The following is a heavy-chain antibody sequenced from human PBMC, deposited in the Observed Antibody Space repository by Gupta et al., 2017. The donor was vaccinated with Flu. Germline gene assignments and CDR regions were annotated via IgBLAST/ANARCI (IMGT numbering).Heavy chain of an antibody. CDR1: GYSFTDYY. Sequence: VQLVQSGAEVKKPGASVKVSCRASGYSFTDYYLNWVRQAPGQVLEWIAWINPNSGDTNYSERFQVRVTMTSDTSMITFYMELRSLKSDDMAFYFCAIRRRNGEGCLDFWGQGTTVTVS. V-gene: IGHV1-2*02. D-gene: IGHD3-10*01. CDR3: AIRRRNGEGCLDF. J-gene: IGHJ6*02. CDR2: INPNSGDT.